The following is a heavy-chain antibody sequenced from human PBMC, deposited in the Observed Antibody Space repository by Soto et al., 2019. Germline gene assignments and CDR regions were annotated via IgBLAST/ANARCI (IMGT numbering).Heavy chain of an antibody. CDR3: ARDGVLWFGELSVAFDI. CDR1: GFTFRSYE. Sequence: LRLSFAASGFTFRSYEMNWVRQAPGKGLERVSYISSSGSTIYYADSVKGRFTISRDNAKNSLYLQMNSLRAEDTAVYYCARDGVLWFGELSVAFDIWGQGTMVTVSS. D-gene: IGHD3-10*01. CDR2: ISSSGSTI. J-gene: IGHJ3*02. V-gene: IGHV3-48*03.